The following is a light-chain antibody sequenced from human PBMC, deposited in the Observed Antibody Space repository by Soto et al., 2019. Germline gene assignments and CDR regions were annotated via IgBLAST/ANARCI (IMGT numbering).Light chain of an antibody. CDR1: SSDVGVYNY. V-gene: IGLV2-14*01. CDR2: EVS. J-gene: IGLJ1*01. Sequence: QSVLTQPASVSGSPGQSITISCTGTSSDVGVYNYVSWYQQHPGKAPKLMIYEVSDRPSGVSNRFSGSKSGNTASLTISGLQAEDEAYYYCSSYTSSGTYVFGTGTQLTVL. CDR3: SSYTSSGTYV.